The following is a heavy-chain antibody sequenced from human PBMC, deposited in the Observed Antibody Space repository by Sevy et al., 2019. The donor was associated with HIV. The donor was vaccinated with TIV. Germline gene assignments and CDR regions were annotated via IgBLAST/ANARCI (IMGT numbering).Heavy chain of an antibody. D-gene: IGHD2-2*01. CDR3: VKANDCSSTSCSYDY. J-gene: IGHJ4*02. CDR2: ISSNGVST. V-gene: IGHV3-64D*06. Sequence: GGSLRLSCSASGFTFSSYAMHWVRQAPGKGLEYVSAISSNGVSTYYADSVKGRFTISGDNSKNTLYLQMSSRMAEDTAVYYCVKANDCSSTSCSYDYWGQGTLVTVSS. CDR1: GFTFSSYA.